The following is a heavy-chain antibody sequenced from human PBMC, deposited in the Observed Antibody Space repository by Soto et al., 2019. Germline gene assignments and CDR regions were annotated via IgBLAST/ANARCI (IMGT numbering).Heavy chain of an antibody. J-gene: IGHJ4*02. CDR1: GDSVSSYY. V-gene: IGHV4-59*02. D-gene: IGHD3-10*01. Sequence: SETLSLTCTVSGDSVSSYYWSWIRQPPGKGLEWIGYIYYSGSTYYNPSLKSRVTISVDTSKNQFSLKLSSVTAADTAVYYCARDRRYYYGSGSYSPYYFDYWGQGTLVTVSS. CDR2: IYYSGST. CDR3: ARDRRYYYGSGSYSPYYFDY.